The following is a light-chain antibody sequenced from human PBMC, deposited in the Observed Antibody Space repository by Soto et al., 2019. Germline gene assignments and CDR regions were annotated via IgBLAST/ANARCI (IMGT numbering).Light chain of an antibody. Sequence: EIMMTQSPATLSVSQGARATLSCRASQSVSSNLAWYQQKPGQAPRLLIYGASTRATGIPARFSGSGSGTDFTLTISSLEPEDSAVYYCQQRSNWITGGQGTRREIK. V-gene: IGKV3-15*01. J-gene: IGKJ5*01. CDR3: QQRSNWIT. CDR1: QSVSSN. CDR2: GAS.